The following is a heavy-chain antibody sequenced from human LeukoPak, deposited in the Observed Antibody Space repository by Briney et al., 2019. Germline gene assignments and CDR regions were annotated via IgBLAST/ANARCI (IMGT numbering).Heavy chain of an antibody. V-gene: IGHV4-39*07. Sequence: SETLSLTCAVSGGSISSISSNNWAWIRQPPGKGLELIAAIHYTGSTYYNPSFMSRVTISVDTSKNQFSLKLSSVTAADTAVYYCARDRLAVAGTDTYYYYYYGMDVWGQGTTVTVSS. CDR3: ARDRLAVAGTDTYYYYYYGMDV. CDR2: IHYTGST. CDR1: GGSISSISSNN. D-gene: IGHD6-19*01. J-gene: IGHJ6*02.